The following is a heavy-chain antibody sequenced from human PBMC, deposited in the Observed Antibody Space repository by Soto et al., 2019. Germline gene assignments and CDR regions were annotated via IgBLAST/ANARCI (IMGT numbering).Heavy chain of an antibody. V-gene: IGHV4-39*01. CDR3: ARHGTLGGWFDP. J-gene: IGHJ5*02. CDR1: GGSISSSSYY. D-gene: IGHD1-26*01. Sequence: PSETLSLTCTVSGGSISSSSYYWGWIRQPPGKGLEWIGSIYYSGSTYYNPSLKSRVTISVDTSKNQFSLKLSSVTAADTAVYYCARHGTLGGWFDPWGQGTLVTVSS. CDR2: IYYSGST.